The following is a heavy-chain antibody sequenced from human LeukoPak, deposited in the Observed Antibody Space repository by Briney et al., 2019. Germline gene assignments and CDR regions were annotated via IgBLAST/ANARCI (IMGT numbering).Heavy chain of an antibody. D-gene: IGHD4-17*01. CDR1: GDSISSYF. Sequence: SETLSLTCTVSGDSISSYFWSWIRQPAGKGLEWIWRTYDSGSTNYNPSLKSRVTMSIDTSKNQFSLKLRSVTAADTAVYHCARDDHRLTTVPYKYFDLWGRGTLVTVSS. V-gene: IGHV4-4*07. CDR3: ARDDHRLTTVPYKYFDL. J-gene: IGHJ2*01. CDR2: TYDSGST.